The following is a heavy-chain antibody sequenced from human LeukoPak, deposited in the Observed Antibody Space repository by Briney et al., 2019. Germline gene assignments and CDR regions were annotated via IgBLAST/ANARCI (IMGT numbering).Heavy chain of an antibody. CDR3: ARDLGWGREPGRSFDY. CDR2: ISSSGSTI. J-gene: IGHJ4*02. D-gene: IGHD3-16*01. V-gene: IGHV3-48*03. Sequence: GGSLRLSCAASGFTFSSYEMNWVRQAPGKGLEWVSYISSSGSTIYYADSVKGRFTISRDNAKNSLYLQMNSLRAEDTAVYYCARDLGWGREPGRSFDYWGQGTLVTVSS. CDR1: GFTFSSYE.